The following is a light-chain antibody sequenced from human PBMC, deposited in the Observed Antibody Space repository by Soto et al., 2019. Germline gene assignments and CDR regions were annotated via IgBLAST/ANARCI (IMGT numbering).Light chain of an antibody. Sequence: EIVLTQSPGTLSLSPGERATLSCRARQSISSSYLAWYQQKPGQAPRLLVYGASSRATGIPDRFSGSGSGTYLTLTIRRVEREEFAVYYCQQYGSSRFTFGPGTKVDIK. CDR3: QQYGSSRFT. CDR2: GAS. V-gene: IGKV3-20*01. J-gene: IGKJ3*01. CDR1: QSISSSY.